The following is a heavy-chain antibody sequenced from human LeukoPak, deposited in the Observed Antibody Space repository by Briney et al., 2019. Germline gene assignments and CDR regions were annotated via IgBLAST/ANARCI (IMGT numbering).Heavy chain of an antibody. CDR1: GESISSYY. CDR2: VYYTGST. CDR3: ARISSSNWYNERGAFDV. D-gene: IGHD6-13*01. Sequence: PSETLSLTCTVSGESISSYYWSWVRQPPGKGLEWIGFVYYTGSTNYSPSLKSRVTISVDTSKNQFSLKLRSVTAADTAVYYCARISSSNWYNERGAFDVWGQGTMVTVSS. V-gene: IGHV4-59*01. J-gene: IGHJ3*01.